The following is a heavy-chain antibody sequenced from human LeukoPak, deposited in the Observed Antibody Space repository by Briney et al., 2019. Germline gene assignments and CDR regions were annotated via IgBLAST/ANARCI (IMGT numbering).Heavy chain of an antibody. CDR1: GFTFSSYA. CDR2: IKSKTDGGTT. Sequence: KTGGSLRLSCAASGFTFSSYAMSWVRQAPGKGLEWVGRIKSKTDGGTTDYAAPVKGRFTISRDDSKNTLYLQMNSLRAEDTAVYYCARDIAMGPFYYYGMDVWGQGTTVTVSS. CDR3: ARDIAMGPFYYYGMDV. J-gene: IGHJ6*02. D-gene: IGHD5-18*01. V-gene: IGHV3-15*01.